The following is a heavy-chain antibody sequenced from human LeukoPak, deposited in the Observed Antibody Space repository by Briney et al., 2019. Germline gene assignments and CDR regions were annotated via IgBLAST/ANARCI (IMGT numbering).Heavy chain of an antibody. J-gene: IGHJ4*02. V-gene: IGHV3-21*01. Sequence: GGSLRLSCAASGFTFGSYSMNWVRQAPGKGLEWVSSISSSSYIYYADSVKGRFTISRDNAKNSLYLQMNSLRAEDTAVYYCARDRYYYDSSGYYYFDYWGQGTLVTVSS. CDR2: ISSSSYI. D-gene: IGHD3-22*01. CDR3: ARDRYYYDSSGYYYFDY. CDR1: GFTFGSYS.